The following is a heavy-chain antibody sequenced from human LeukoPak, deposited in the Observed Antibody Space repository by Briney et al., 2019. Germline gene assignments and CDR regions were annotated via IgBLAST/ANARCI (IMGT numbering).Heavy chain of an antibody. CDR1: GFTFSAAW. CDR3: AKVLGVARQGVPAAYGRYFDY. CDR2: LTGNSKYI. D-gene: IGHD2-2*01. J-gene: IGHJ4*02. Sequence: PGGSLRLSCAASGFTFSAAWMTWVRQAPGKGLEWVSSLTGNSKYIWYADSVKGRFTISRDNAKNSLYLQMNSLRAKDTAVYYCAKVLGVARQGVPAAYGRYFDYWGQGTLVTVSS. V-gene: IGHV3-21*04.